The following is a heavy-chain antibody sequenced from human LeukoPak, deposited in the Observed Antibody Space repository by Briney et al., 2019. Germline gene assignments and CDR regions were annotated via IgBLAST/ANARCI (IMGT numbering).Heavy chain of an antibody. Sequence: SETLSLTCLVSGDSVNTRRYYWGWIRQPPGTGLEWIVSIYNSGSTYYGPSLRSRFTISIDTSRNQFSFHLTSVTAADTAVYFCARRDIVKGGFDYWGQGTLVTVSS. CDR3: ARRDIVKGGFDY. J-gene: IGHJ4*02. CDR1: GDSVNTRRYY. CDR2: IYNSGST. D-gene: IGHD3-16*02. V-gene: IGHV4-39*01.